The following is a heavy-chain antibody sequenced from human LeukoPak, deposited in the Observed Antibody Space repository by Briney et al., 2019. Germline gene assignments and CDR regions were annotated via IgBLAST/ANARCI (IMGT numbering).Heavy chain of an antibody. D-gene: IGHD4-11*01. V-gene: IGHV3-30*18. CDR3: AKAKSYYSNYDY. CDR2: ISYDGRYT. Sequence: GGSLRLSCSASGFILNNYGVHWVRQAPGKGLEWVAVISYDGRYTYYADSVKGRFTISRDNSKNTLYLQVNSLRAEDTAVYYCAKAKSYYSNYDYWGQGTLVTVSS. J-gene: IGHJ4*02. CDR1: GFILNNYG.